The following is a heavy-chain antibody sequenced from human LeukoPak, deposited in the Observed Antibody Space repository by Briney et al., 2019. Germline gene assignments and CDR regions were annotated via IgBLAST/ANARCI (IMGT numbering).Heavy chain of an antibody. V-gene: IGHV4-39*01. Sequence: SETLSHTCTVSGGSISSSSYYWGWIRQPPGKGLEWIGSIYYSGSTYYNPSLKSRVTISVDTSKNQFSLKLSSVTAADTAVYYCASGDSSGYYYTLDYWGQGTLVTVSS. D-gene: IGHD3-22*01. CDR1: GGSISSSSYY. CDR3: ASGDSSGYYYTLDY. CDR2: IYYSGST. J-gene: IGHJ4*02.